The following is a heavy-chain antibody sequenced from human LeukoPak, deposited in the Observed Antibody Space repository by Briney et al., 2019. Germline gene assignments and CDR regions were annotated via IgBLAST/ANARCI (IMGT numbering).Heavy chain of an antibody. CDR3: ARDSAAARRTIDY. CDR1: GYSISSGYY. V-gene: IGHV4-38-2*02. D-gene: IGHD6-6*01. Sequence: KSSETLSLTCTVSGYSISSGYYWGWIRQPPGKGLEWIGSIYYSGSTYYNPSLKSRVTISVDTSKNQFSLKLSSVTAADTAVYYCARDSAAARRTIDYWGQGTLVTVSS. CDR2: IYYSGST. J-gene: IGHJ4*02.